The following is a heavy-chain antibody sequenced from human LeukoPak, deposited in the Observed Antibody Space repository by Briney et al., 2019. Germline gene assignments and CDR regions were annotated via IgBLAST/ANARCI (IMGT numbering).Heavy chain of an antibody. Sequence: GGSLRLSCAASGFTFSSYAMHWVRQAPGKGLEWVAVISYDGSNKYYADSVKGRFTISRDNSKNTLYLQMNSLRAEDTAVYCCARDIQAYYGGDCQPDAFDYWGQGTLVTVSS. J-gene: IGHJ4*02. D-gene: IGHD2-21*02. CDR2: ISYDGSNK. V-gene: IGHV3-30-3*01. CDR3: ARDIQAYYGGDCQPDAFDY. CDR1: GFTFSSYA.